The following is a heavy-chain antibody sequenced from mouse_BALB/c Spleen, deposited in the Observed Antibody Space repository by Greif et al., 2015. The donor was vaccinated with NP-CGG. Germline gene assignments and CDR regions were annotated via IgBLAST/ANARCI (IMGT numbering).Heavy chain of an antibody. Sequence: QVQLQQSGAELVRPGSTVKISCKASGYAFSSYWMNWVKQRPGQGLEWIGQIYPGDGDTNYNGKFKGKATLTADKSSSTAYMQLSSLTSEDSAVYFCARERGGYDEGAWFAYWGQGTLVTVSA. V-gene: IGHV1-80*01. D-gene: IGHD2-2*01. J-gene: IGHJ3*01. CDR1: GYAFSSYW. CDR3: ARERGGYDEGAWFAY. CDR2: IYPGDGDT.